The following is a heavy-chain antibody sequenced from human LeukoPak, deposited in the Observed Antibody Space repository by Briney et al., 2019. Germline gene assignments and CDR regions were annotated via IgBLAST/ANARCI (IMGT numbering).Heavy chain of an antibody. D-gene: IGHD3-10*01. Sequence: SVKVSCKASGYTFTGYYMHWVRQAPGQGLEWMGWINPNSGGTNYAQKFQGRVTMTRDTSISTAYMELSRLRSDDTAVYYCARDPIPYHYGSGSYYYYWGQGTLVTVSS. CDR3: ARDPIPYHYGSGSYYYY. CDR2: INPNSGGT. V-gene: IGHV1-2*02. J-gene: IGHJ4*02. CDR1: GYTFTGYY.